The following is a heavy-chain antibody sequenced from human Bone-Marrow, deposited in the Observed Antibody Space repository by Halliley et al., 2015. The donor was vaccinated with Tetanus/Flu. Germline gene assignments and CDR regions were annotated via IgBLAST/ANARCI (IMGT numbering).Heavy chain of an antibody. Sequence: GCVSVIYSGGTTKYADSVKGRFSISRDNSKNMVYLQMNSLTAEDTALYYCARVTRPGWLTKDWGQGTLVTVSS. CDR3: ARVTRPGWLTKD. D-gene: IGHD6-6*01. V-gene: IGHV3-53*01. CDR2: IYSGGTT. J-gene: IGHJ4*02.